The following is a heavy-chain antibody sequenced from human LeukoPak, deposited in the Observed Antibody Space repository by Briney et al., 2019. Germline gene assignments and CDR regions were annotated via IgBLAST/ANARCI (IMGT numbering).Heavy chain of an antibody. CDR2: IYHSGST. D-gene: IGHD3-3*01. V-gene: IGHV4-4*02. CDR1: GGSISSSNW. CDR3: AREHYDFWSGSQRRGYFDY. Sequence: SETLSLTCAVSGGSISSSNWWSWVRQPPGKGLERIGEIYHSGSTNYNPSLKSRVTISVDKSKNQFSLNLSSVTAADTAVYYCAREHYDFWSGSQRRGYFDYWGQGTLVTVSS. J-gene: IGHJ4*02.